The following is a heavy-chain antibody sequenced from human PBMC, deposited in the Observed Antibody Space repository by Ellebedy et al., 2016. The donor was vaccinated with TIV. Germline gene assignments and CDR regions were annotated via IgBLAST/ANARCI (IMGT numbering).Heavy chain of an antibody. CDR2: INPSGGST. CDR3: ARDWCQTGESLCYAYFDY. CDR1: GYTFTSNY. D-gene: IGHD7-27*01. V-gene: IGHV1-46*01. J-gene: IGHJ4*02. Sequence: ASVKVSCKASGYTFTSNYMHWVRQAPGQGLEWMGIINPSGGSTSYAQKFQGRVTMTRDTSTSTVYMELSSLRSEDTAVYYCARDWCQTGESLCYAYFDYWGQGTLVTVSS.